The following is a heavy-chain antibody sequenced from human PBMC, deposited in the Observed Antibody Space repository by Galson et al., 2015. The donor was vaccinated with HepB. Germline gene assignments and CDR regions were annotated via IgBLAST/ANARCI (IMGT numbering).Heavy chain of an antibody. D-gene: IGHD5-24*01. Sequence: SLRLSCAASGFSFNYYVMGWVRQAPGKGLEWVSTISNSGVNTYYADSVRGRFTISRDNFKNTLYLQMNSLRGEDTAVYYCAEPHGFSLWGQGTPVTVSS. CDR1: GFSFNYYV. J-gene: IGHJ4*02. CDR3: AEPHGFSL. V-gene: IGHV3-23*01. CDR2: ISNSGVNT.